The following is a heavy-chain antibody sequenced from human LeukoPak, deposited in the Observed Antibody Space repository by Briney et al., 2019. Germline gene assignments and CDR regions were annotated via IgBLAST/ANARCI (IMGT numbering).Heavy chain of an antibody. D-gene: IGHD1-26*01. CDR3: ARSGHRDYFDY. V-gene: IGHV4-4*07. J-gene: IGHJ4*02. Sequence: YNPSLKSRVTMSVDTSKNQFSLKLSSVTAADTAVYYCARSGHRDYFDYWGQGTLVTVSS.